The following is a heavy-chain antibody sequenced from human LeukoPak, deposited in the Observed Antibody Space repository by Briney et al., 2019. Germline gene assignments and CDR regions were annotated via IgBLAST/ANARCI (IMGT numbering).Heavy chain of an antibody. CDR2: ISYDGSNK. Sequence: GGSLRLSCAASGFTFSSYAMHWVRQPPGKGLEWVAVISYDGSNKYYADSVKGRFTISRDNSKNTLYLQMNSLRAEDTAVYYCARGVAVAGTSCDYWGQGTLVTVSS. CDR1: GFTFSSYA. J-gene: IGHJ4*02. V-gene: IGHV3-30*04. CDR3: ARGVAVAGTSCDY. D-gene: IGHD6-19*01.